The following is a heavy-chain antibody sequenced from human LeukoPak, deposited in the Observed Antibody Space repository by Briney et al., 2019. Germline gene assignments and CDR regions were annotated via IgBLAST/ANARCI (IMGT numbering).Heavy chain of an antibody. Sequence: PGGSLRLSCVASGFTSNTYAIHWVRQAPGKGLEWVAVISYDGSNTYYEDSVKGRFTISRDNSKNTLYLQMNSLRAEDMAVYYCAREEWYYFDYWGQGTLVTVSS. J-gene: IGHJ4*02. CDR2: ISYDGSNT. CDR1: GFTSNTYA. V-gene: IGHV3-30-3*01. D-gene: IGHD3-3*01. CDR3: AREEWYYFDY.